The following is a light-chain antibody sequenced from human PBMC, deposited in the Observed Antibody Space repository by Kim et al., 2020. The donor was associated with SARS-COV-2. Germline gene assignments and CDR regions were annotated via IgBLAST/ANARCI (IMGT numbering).Light chain of an antibody. CDR3: QTWGTGINWV. CDR1: SGHSSYA. J-gene: IGLJ3*02. Sequence: VKLTCTLSSGHSSYASAWHQQQPEKGPRYLMKLNSDGSHTKGDGIPDRFSGSSSGSERYLTISSLQSEDEADYYCQTWGTGINWVFGGGTQLTVL. V-gene: IGLV4-69*01. CDR2: LNSDGSH.